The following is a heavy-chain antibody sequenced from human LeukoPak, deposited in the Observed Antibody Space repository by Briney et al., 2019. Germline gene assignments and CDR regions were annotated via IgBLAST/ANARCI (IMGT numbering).Heavy chain of an antibody. Sequence: SETLSLTCAVYGGSFSGYFWSWIRQPPGKGLEWIGEINHSGSTNYNPSLKSRVTISVDTSKNQFSLRLTSVTAADTAVYSCARDRYYYDSSARYFDYWGQGTLVTVSS. CDR3: ARDRYYYDSSARYFDY. J-gene: IGHJ4*02. D-gene: IGHD3-22*01. V-gene: IGHV4-34*01. CDR1: GGSFSGYF. CDR2: INHSGST.